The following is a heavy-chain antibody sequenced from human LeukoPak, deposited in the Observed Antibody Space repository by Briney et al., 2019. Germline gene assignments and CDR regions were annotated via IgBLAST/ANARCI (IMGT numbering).Heavy chain of an antibody. V-gene: IGHV3-53*01. CDR1: GFTVSSNY. J-gene: IGHJ4*02. CDR2: IYSGGST. CDR3: ARDGPELAYCGGDCYYY. Sequence: GGSLRLSCAASGFTVSSNYMSWVRQAPGKGLEWVSVIYSGGSTYYADSVKGRFTISRDNSKNTLYLQMNSLRAEDTAVYYCARDGPELAYCGGDCYYYWGQGTLVTVSS. D-gene: IGHD2-21*02.